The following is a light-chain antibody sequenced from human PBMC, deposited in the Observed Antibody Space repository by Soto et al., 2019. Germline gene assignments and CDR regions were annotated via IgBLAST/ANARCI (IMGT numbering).Light chain of an antibody. V-gene: IGKV3-20*01. CDR1: QSVSSSY. Sequence: EVVLTQSPGTLSLSPGERTTLSCRASQSVSSSYLAWYQQKPGQAPRLLIYAASSRATGIPDRFSGRGSGTDFTLTISRLEPEDFAVYYCQQYGSSRWTFGQGTKVDIK. J-gene: IGKJ1*01. CDR2: AAS. CDR3: QQYGSSRWT.